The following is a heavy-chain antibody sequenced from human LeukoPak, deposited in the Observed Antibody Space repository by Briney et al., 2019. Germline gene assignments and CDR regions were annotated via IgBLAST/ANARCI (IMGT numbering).Heavy chain of an antibody. CDR2: IYYSGST. J-gene: IGHJ5*02. D-gene: IGHD2-2*01. CDR3: ARGVPAEDWFDP. Sequence: SETLSLTCTVSGGSISGYYWSWIRQPPGKGLEWIGYIYYSGSTNYNPSLKSRVTISVDTSKNQFSLKLSSVTAADTAVYYCARGVPAEDWFDPWGQGTLVTVSS. V-gene: IGHV4-59*01. CDR1: GGSISGYY.